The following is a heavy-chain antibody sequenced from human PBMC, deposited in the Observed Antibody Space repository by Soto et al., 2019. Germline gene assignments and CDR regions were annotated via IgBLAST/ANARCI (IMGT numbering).Heavy chain of an antibody. CDR1: SGSINSNY. Sequence: QVHLQESGPGLVKPSETLSLTCTVSSGSINSNYWSWIRQPPGKGLEWIGYAYYSGSTNYNPSLKSRVTISVDTSKNQFSLKVSSVTAADTAVYYCLYSSSWYYFDYWGQGMLVTVSS. CDR2: AYYSGST. V-gene: IGHV4-59*08. CDR3: LYSSSWYYFDY. J-gene: IGHJ4*02. D-gene: IGHD6-13*01.